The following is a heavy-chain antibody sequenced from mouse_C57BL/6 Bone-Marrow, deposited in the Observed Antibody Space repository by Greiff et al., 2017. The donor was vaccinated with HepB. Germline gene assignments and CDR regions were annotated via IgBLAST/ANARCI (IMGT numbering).Heavy chain of an antibody. CDR3: ARRKNYYGYFDY. Sequence: DVKLQESGGDLVKPGGSLKLSCAASGFTFSSYGMSWVRQTPDKRLEWVATISSGGSYTYYPDSVKGRFTISRDNAKNTLYLQMSSLKSEDTAMYYCARRKNYYGYFDYWGQGTTLTVSS. CDR1: GFTFSSYG. CDR2: ISSGGSYT. D-gene: IGHD1-1*01. J-gene: IGHJ2*01. V-gene: IGHV5-6*02.